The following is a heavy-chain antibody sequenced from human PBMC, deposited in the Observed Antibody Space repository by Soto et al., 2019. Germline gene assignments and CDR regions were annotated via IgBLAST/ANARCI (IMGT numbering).Heavy chain of an antibody. Sequence: SETLSLTCAVYGGSFSDYYWSWIRQPPGKGLEWIGEINHSGSTNYDPSLKSRVTISVDTSKNQFSLKLSSVTAADTAVYYCAREGRYYASGRFWWFDPWGQGTLVTVSS. J-gene: IGHJ5*02. V-gene: IGHV4-34*01. CDR1: GGSFSDYY. CDR2: INHSGST. CDR3: AREGRYYASGRFWWFDP. D-gene: IGHD3-10*01.